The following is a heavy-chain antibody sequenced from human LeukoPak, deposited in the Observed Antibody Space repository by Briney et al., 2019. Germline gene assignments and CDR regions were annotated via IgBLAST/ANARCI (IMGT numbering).Heavy chain of an antibody. D-gene: IGHD3-3*01. CDR1: GGSISSSSYY. CDR3: ATNEWSGYYFEY. J-gene: IGHJ4*02. CDR2: IYSSGST. Sequence: SSETLSLTCTVSGGSISSSSYYWGWIGQPPGKGLEWIGSIYSSGSTYYNPSLKSRVTISVDTSKNQFSLKLSSVTAADTAVYYCATNEWSGYYFEYWGQGTLVPVSS. V-gene: IGHV4-39*01.